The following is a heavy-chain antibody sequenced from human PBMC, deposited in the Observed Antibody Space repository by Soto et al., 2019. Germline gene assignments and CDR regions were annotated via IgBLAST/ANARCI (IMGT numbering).Heavy chain of an antibody. CDR1: GGSISNVGYF. Sequence: QVQLQESGPGLVKPSQTLSLTCTVSGGSISNVGYFWRWIRQPPGKGLEWIGFIYHTGTTYYNSSLRSRVRISMESSKSQCSLKLNSVTAADTAVYYCARVMAAMQNWLDPWGQGTLVTVSP. CDR2: IYHTGTT. J-gene: IGHJ5*02. V-gene: IGHV4-30-4*01. D-gene: IGHD2-2*01. CDR3: ARVMAAMQNWLDP.